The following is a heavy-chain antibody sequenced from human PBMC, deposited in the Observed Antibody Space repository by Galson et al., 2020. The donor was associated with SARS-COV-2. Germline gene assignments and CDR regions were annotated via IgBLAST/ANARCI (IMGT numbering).Heavy chain of an antibody. CDR2: IWYDGSNK. Sequence: GGSLRLSCAASGFTFSSYGMHWVRQAPGKGLEWVAVIWYDGSNKYYADSVKGRFTISRDNSKNTLYLQMNSLRGEDTAVYYCARDYRFGESMPLDGDVWGKGTTVTVSS. J-gene: IGHJ6*04. CDR1: GFTFSSYG. D-gene: IGHD3-10*01. V-gene: IGHV3-33*01. CDR3: ARDYRFGESMPLDGDV.